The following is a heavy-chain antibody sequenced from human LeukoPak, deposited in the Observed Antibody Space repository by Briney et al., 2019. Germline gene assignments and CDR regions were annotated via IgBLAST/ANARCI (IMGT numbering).Heavy chain of an antibody. D-gene: IGHD3-22*01. Sequence: HPGGSLRLSCAASGFAFRDYAMSWVRQAPGKELEWVSAVSGGGATAHYTDSVKGRFTISRDNYKNTVSLQMNSLRAEDTAVYYCATDYYDRSGDYTFDHWGQGTQVTVSS. V-gene: IGHV3-23*01. CDR3: ATDYYDRSGDYTFDH. CDR1: GFAFRDYA. CDR2: VSGGGATA. J-gene: IGHJ4*02.